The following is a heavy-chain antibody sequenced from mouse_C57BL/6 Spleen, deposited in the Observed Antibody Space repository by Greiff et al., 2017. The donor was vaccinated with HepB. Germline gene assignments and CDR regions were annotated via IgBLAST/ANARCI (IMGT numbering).Heavy chain of an antibody. Sequence: QVHVKQSGAELARPGASVKLSCKASGYTSTSYGISWVKQRTGQGLEWIGEIYPRSGNTYYNEKFKGKATLTADKSSSTAYMELRSLTSEDSAVYFWAYGVYAMDYWGQGTSVTVSS. J-gene: IGHJ4*01. D-gene: IGHD2-10*02. V-gene: IGHV1-81*01. CDR1: GYTSTSYG. CDR3: AYGVYAMDY. CDR2: IYPRSGNT.